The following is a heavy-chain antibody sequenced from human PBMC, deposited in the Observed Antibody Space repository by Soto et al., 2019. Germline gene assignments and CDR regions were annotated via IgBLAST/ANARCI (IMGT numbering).Heavy chain of an antibody. Sequence: GGSLRLSCAASGFTFDEHAMHWVRQAPGKGLEWVSGISWNGNSVHYADSVRGRFTISRDNAGNSLYLQMNSLRAEDTALYFCARDLEEYHGSGRTDFWGQGTLVTVSS. J-gene: IGHJ4*02. D-gene: IGHD3-10*01. CDR2: ISWNGNSV. V-gene: IGHV3-9*01. CDR3: ARDLEEYHGSGRTDF. CDR1: GFTFDEHA.